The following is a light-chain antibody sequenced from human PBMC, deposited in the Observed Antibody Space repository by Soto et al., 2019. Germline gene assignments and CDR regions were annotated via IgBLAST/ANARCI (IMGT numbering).Light chain of an antibody. Sequence: QSVLTQPASVSGSPGQSITISCTGTSSDVGGYNYVSRYQQHPGKAPKLMIYDVSNRPSGVSNRFSGSKSGNTASLTISGLQAEDEADYYCSSYTSSTLYVFGPGTKVTVL. CDR1: SSDVGGYNY. CDR3: SSYTSSTLYV. J-gene: IGLJ1*01. CDR2: DVS. V-gene: IGLV2-14*01.